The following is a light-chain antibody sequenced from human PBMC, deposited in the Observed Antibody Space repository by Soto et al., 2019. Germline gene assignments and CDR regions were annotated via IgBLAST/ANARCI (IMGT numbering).Light chain of an antibody. Sequence: EIMLTQSPGTLSLSPGERATLSCRASQTVSSTYLVWYQQKPGQAPRLLIYGASSRATGIPDRFTGSGSGTDFTLTISRLEPEDSAVYYCQQYHSSPLTFGGGTKVEIK. CDR3: QQYHSSPLT. J-gene: IGKJ4*01. CDR1: QTVSSTY. CDR2: GAS. V-gene: IGKV3-20*01.